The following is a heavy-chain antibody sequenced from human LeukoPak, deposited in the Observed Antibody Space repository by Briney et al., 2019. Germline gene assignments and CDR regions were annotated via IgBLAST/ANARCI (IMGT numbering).Heavy chain of an antibody. D-gene: IGHD4-23*01. CDR2: ISAYNGNT. V-gene: IGHV1-18*01. J-gene: IGHJ3*02. CDR1: GYTFTSYG. Sequence: PGASVKVSCKASGYTFTSYGISWVRQAPGQGLEWMGWISAYNGNTNYAQKLQGRVTMTTDTSTSTAYMELRSLRSDDTAVYYCARGDTVVTPTSAFDIWGQGTMVTVSS. CDR3: ARGDTVVTPTSAFDI.